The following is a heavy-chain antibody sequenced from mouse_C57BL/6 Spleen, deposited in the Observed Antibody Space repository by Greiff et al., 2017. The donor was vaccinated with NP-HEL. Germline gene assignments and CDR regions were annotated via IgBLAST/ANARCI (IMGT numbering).Heavy chain of an antibody. CDR3: NTFYYYGSGPFAY. CDR2: IDPENGDT. V-gene: IGHV14-4*01. Sequence: VHVQQSGAELVRPGASVKLSCTASGFNIKDYYMHWVKQRPEQGLEWIGWIDPENGDTEYAPKFQGKATITADTSSNTAYLQLSSLTSEDTAVYDCNTFYYYGSGPFAYWGQGTLVTVSA. CDR1: GFNIKDYY. D-gene: IGHD1-1*01. J-gene: IGHJ3*01.